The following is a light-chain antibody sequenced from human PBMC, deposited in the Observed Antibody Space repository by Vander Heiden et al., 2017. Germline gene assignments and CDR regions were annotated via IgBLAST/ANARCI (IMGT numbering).Light chain of an antibody. Sequence: QSVLKQPPSVSAAPGQKVTISCSGSTSNIGNYDVSWYQQVPGTAPKLLIFDNNKRPLGIPDRISGSKSGTSATLGITGLQTGDEADYYCGTWDTSLSAVVFGGGTRLTVL. J-gene: IGLJ2*01. V-gene: IGLV1-51*01. CDR3: GTWDTSLSAVV. CDR2: DNN. CDR1: TSNIGNYD.